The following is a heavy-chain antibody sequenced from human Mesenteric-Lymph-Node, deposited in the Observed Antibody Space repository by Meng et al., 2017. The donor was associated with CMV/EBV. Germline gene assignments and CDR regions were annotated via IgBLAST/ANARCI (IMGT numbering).Heavy chain of an antibody. CDR3: ARGGGFLRGSFVHFDS. V-gene: IGHV4-34*01. J-gene: IGHJ4*02. CDR1: GGSFSGYY. CDR2: VNDGGGN. Sequence: SQTPSLTCGVYGGSFSGYYWTWIRQAPGKGLEWIGEVNDGGGNNYNPSLESRVSIIIDLPKNQFSLNLYSVTAADTAVYYCARGGGFLRGSFVHFDSWGQGTLVTVSS. D-gene: IGHD3-16*01.